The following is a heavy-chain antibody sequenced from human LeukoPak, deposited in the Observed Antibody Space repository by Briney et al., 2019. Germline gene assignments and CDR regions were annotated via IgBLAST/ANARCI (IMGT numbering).Heavy chain of an antibody. CDR2: INPNSGGT. D-gene: IGHD1-7*01. Sequence: ASVKVSCKASGYTFTGYYMHWVRQAPGQGLEWMGWINPNSGGTNYAQKFQGRVTMTRDTSISTAYMELSRLRSDDTAVYYCARRRITGTTGFDPWGQGTLVTVSS. CDR1: GYTFTGYY. J-gene: IGHJ5*02. V-gene: IGHV1-2*02. CDR3: ARRRITGTTGFDP.